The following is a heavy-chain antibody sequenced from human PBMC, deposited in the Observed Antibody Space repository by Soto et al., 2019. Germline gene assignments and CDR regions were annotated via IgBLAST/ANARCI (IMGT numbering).Heavy chain of an antibody. CDR2: IIPILGIA. CDR3: AGGMNYYDSSGYYYLYGMDV. J-gene: IGHJ6*02. D-gene: IGHD3-22*01. V-gene: IGHV1-69*02. Sequence: SVKVSCKASGGTFSSYTISWVRQAPGQGLEWMGRIIPILGIANYAQKFQGRVTITADKSTSTAYMELSSLRSEDTAVYYCAGGMNYYDSSGYYYLYGMDVWGQGTTVTVSS. CDR1: GGTFSSYT.